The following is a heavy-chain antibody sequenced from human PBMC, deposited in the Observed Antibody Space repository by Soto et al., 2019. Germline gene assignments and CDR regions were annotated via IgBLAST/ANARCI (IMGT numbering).Heavy chain of an antibody. CDR3: ARDPYLGDHQY. J-gene: IGHJ4*02. V-gene: IGHV1-18*01. D-gene: IGHD3-16*01. Sequence: QVQLVQSGGEVKKPGASVKVSCKTSGYTFTTYGISWVRQAPGQGLEWVGCISAYSGKTHYAQKFQGKVTMTTDTSTNTAYLALRSLRSDDTAVYYCARDPYLGDHQYWGQGTLVTVSS. CDR1: GYTFTTYG. CDR2: ISAYSGKT.